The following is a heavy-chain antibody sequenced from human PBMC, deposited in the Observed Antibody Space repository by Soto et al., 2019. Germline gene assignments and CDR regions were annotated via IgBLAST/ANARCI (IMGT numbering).Heavy chain of an antibody. CDR1: GYTFTNYW. CDR2: IYPGDSDT. J-gene: IGHJ6*02. V-gene: IGHV5-51*01. CDR3: AASIFYYHIDV. Sequence: PGESLKISCKGSGYTFTNYWIGWVRQMPGKGPEWMGIIYPGDSDTKYNPSFQGQVTISADKSITTTYLQWSSLKASDTAIYYCAASIFYYHIDVWGQGTTVTVSS.